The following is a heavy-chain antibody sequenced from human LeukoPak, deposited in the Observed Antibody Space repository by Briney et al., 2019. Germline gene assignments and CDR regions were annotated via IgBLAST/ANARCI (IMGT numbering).Heavy chain of an antibody. V-gene: IGHV1-2*02. CDR1: GYTFTGYY. CDR3: ARATTPVPAAYFDY. D-gene: IGHD2-2*01. J-gene: IGHJ4*02. CDR2: INPNSGGT. Sequence: ASVKVSCKASGYTFTGYYMHWVRQAPGQGLEWMGWINPNSGGTNYAQKFQGRVTMTRDTSISTAYMELSRLRSDDTAVYYCARATTPVPAAYFDYWGQGTLVTVSS.